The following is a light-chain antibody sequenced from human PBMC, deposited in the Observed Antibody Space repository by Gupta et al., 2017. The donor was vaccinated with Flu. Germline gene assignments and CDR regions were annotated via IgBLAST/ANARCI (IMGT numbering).Light chain of an antibody. J-gene: IGLJ2*01. CDR1: NIGSKS. CDR2: GDS. CDR3: QVWAESADQPGL. V-gene: IGLV3-21*02. Sequence: SYVLTQPPSVSVAPGQTVRITCGGNNIGSKSVHWYQQKPGQAPVLGVYGDSVRPSGVPERFSGSNSGITATLTISRVEAGDEADDVCQVWAESADQPGLFGGGTKMTVL.